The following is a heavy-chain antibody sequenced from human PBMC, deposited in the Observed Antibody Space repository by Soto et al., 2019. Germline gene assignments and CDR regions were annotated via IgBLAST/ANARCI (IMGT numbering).Heavy chain of an antibody. Sequence: ASVKVSCKASGYTFTSYGISWVRQAPGQGLEWMGWISAYNGNTNYAQKLQGRVTMTTDTSTSTAYMELRSLRSDDTAVYYCARGVYDYIWGSYRLWWFEPWGQGTLVTVSS. J-gene: IGHJ5*02. CDR1: GYTFTSYG. CDR3: ARGVYDYIWGSYRLWWFEP. V-gene: IGHV1-18*01. CDR2: ISAYNGNT. D-gene: IGHD3-16*02.